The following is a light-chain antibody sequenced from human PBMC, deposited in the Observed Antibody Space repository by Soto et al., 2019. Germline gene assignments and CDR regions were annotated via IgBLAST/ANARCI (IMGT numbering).Light chain of an antibody. J-gene: IGLJ1*01. CDR2: DVN. CDR1: SSDVGAYNY. V-gene: IGLV2-14*01. CDR3: SSYTSSSTYV. Sequence: QSALTQPASVSGSPGQSITISCTGTSSDVGAYNYVSWYQLHPGKAPKLMIYDVNNRPSGVSNRFSGSKSGNTASLTISGLQAEDEADYACSSYTSSSTYVVVTGTKVTVL.